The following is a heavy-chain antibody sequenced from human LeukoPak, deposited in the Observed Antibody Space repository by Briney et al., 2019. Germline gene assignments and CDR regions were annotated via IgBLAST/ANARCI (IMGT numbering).Heavy chain of an antibody. Sequence: SETLSLTCTVSGASVSTYYWTWIRQPAGKGLEWTGRVYISGSPIYNPSLKSRVTTSVDTSKNQFSLKLTSVTAADTAVYYCARLSANWFDPWGQGALVTVSS. J-gene: IGHJ5*02. CDR2: VYISGSP. V-gene: IGHV4-4*07. CDR1: GASVSTYY. CDR3: ARLSANWFDP.